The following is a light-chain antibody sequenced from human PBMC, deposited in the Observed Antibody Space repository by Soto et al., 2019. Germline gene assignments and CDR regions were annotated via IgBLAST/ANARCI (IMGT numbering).Light chain of an antibody. Sequence: DIQMTQSPSTLSASVGDRVTITCRANQTISNCLAWYQQKPGKAPILLIYKVTSLESGVPARFSGGGSGTEFTLTSSSLQPDDFATYYCQQYYDYSTFGQGTKVDVK. CDR2: KVT. J-gene: IGKJ1*01. CDR3: QQYYDYST. V-gene: IGKV1-5*03. CDR1: QTISNC.